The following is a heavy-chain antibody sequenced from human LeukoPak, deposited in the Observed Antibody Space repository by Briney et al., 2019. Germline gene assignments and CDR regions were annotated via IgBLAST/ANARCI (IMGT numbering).Heavy chain of an antibody. J-gene: IGHJ4*02. CDR1: GDSINSLDL. CDR3: AGLVGRYSSGLYYYYFDY. D-gene: IGHD3-22*01. V-gene: IGHV4-4*02. Sequence: SETLSLTCTVSGDSINSLDLWSWVRQPPGKGLEWIGEMYLSGTTHSNPSVKSRVTISIDKSKNQFFLNLSSVTAADTAVYYYAGLVGRYSSGLYYYYFDYWGQGTLVTVSS. CDR2: MYLSGTT.